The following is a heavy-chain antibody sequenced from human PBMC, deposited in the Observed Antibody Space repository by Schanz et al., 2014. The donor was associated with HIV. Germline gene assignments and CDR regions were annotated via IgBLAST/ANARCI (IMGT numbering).Heavy chain of an antibody. CDR3: AKGKGLTVVVXXXSDI. CDR2: ISGSGVNT. CDR1: GFTFSTYA. J-gene: IGHJ3*02. Sequence: EVXLLESXXXXVQPGGSLXXXXXXXGFTFSTYAMSWVRQAPGKGLEWVSAISGSGVNTYYADSVKGRFTISRDNSKNTLYLXXXSLRXEDTAVYYCAKGKGLTVVVXXXSDIWGQGTMVTVSS. V-gene: IGHV3-23*01. D-gene: IGHD3-22*01.